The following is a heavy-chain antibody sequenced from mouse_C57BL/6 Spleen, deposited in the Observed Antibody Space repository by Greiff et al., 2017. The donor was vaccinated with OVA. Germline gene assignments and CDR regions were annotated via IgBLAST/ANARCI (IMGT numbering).Heavy chain of an antibody. CDR2: ISYDGSN. D-gene: IGHD2-4*01. Sequence: EVKLMESGPGLVKPSQSLSLTCSVTGYSITSGYYWNWIRQFPGNKLEWMGYISYDGSNNYNPSLKNRISITRDTSKNQFFLKLNSVTTEDTATYYCAREDYDGRYFDYWGQGTTLTVSS. CDR1: GYSITSGYY. J-gene: IGHJ2*01. V-gene: IGHV3-6*01. CDR3: AREDYDGRYFDY.